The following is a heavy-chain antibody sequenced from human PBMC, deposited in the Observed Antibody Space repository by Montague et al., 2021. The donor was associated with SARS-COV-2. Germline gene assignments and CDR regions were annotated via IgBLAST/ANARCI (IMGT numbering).Heavy chain of an antibody. CDR1: SDSISTYY. D-gene: IGHD3-10*01. CDR2: VYYSGST. Sequence: SETLSLTCTVSSDSISTYYWSWIRQPPGKGLEWMGYVYYSGSTNYNPSLKSRVTISVDTSKNQFSLKLRSVTAADTAVYYCASGADDYYYAMDVWGQGTTVTVSS. V-gene: IGHV4-59*01. J-gene: IGHJ6*02. CDR3: ASGADDYYYAMDV.